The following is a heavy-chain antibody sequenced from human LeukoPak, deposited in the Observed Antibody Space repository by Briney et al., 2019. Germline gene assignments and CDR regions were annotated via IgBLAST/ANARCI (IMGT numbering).Heavy chain of an antibody. CDR3: ARAQQLVHWFDP. CDR2: ISAYNGNT. CDR1: GYTLTNYD. D-gene: IGHD6-13*01. J-gene: IGHJ5*02. Sequence: GASVTVSCTASGYTLTNYDTRWVRQAPGEGLEWMGWISAYNGNTNYAQKLQGRVTMTTDRSTSTTYMELRSLRSDDTAVYYCARAQQLVHWFDPWGQGTLVTVSS. V-gene: IGHV1-18*01.